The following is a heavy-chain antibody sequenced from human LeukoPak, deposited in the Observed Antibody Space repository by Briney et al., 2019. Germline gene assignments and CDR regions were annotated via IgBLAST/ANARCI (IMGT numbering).Heavy chain of an antibody. D-gene: IGHD3-10*01. V-gene: IGHV3-43*02. J-gene: IGHJ4*02. CDR2: ISGDGGST. Sequence: GGSLRLSCAASGFTFDDYAMHWVRQAPGKGLEWVSLISGDGGSTYYADSMKGRFTISRDNSKNSLYLQMNSLRTEDTALYYCAKGGPTYYYGSGDYFDYWGQGTLVTVSS. CDR1: GFTFDDYA. CDR3: AKGGPTYYYGSGDYFDY.